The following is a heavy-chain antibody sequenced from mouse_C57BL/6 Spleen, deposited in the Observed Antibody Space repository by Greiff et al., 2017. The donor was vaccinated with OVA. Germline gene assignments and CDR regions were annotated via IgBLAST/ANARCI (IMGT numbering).Heavy chain of an antibody. D-gene: IGHD1-1*01. V-gene: IGHV14-3*01. CDR1: GFNIKNTY. CDR2: IDPANGNT. CDR3: ARFHYYGSSYPDYYAMDY. J-gene: IGHJ4*01. Sequence: EVQGVESVAELVRPGASVKLSCTASGFNIKNTYMHWVKQRPEQGLEWIGRIDPANGNTKYAPKFQGKATITADTSSNTAYLQLSSLTSEDTAIYYCARFHYYGSSYPDYYAMDYWGQGTSVTVSS.